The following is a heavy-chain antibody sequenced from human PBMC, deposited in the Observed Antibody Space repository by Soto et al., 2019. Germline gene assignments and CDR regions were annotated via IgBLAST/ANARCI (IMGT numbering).Heavy chain of an antibody. CDR1: GFTFSSYA. CDR2: ISYDGSNK. CDR3: AREYDYGDYPYFDY. D-gene: IGHD4-17*01. V-gene: IGHV3-30-3*01. Sequence: QVQLVESGGGVVQPGRSLRLSCAASGFTFSSYAMHWVRQAPGKGLGWVAVISYDGSNKYYADSVKGRFTISRDNSKNTLYLQMNSLRAEDTAVYYCAREYDYGDYPYFDYWGQGTLVTVSS. J-gene: IGHJ4*02.